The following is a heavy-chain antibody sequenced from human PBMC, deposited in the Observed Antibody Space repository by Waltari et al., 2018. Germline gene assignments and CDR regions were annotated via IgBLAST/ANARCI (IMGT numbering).Heavy chain of an antibody. Sequence: QVQLQQWGAGLLKPSETLSLTCAVYGGSFSGYYWSWIRQPPGKGLEWIGEINHSGSTNYNPSLKSRVTISVDTSKNQFSLKLSSLTAADTAVYYCARSIWFGETPYYFDYWGQGTLVTVSS. D-gene: IGHD3-10*01. CDR1: GGSFSGYY. J-gene: IGHJ4*02. V-gene: IGHV4-34*01. CDR3: ARSIWFGETPYYFDY. CDR2: INHSGST.